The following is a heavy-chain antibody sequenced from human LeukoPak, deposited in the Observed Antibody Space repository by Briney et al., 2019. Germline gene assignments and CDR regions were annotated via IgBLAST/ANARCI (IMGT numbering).Heavy chain of an antibody. J-gene: IGHJ6*03. CDR3: AKGSWSTYYYYYMDV. CDR1: GFTFDDYA. V-gene: IGHV3-9*03. Sequence: GGSLRLSGAASGFTFDDYAMPWVRQAPGKGLEWVSGISWNSGSIGYADSVKGRFTISRDNAKNSLYLQMNSLRAEDMALYYCAKGSWSTYYYYYMDVWGKGTTVTVSS. CDR2: ISWNSGSI. D-gene: IGHD6-13*01.